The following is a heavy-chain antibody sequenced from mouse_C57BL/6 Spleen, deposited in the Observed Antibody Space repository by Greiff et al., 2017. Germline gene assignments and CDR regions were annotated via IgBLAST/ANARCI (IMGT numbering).Heavy chain of an antibody. D-gene: IGHD2-5*01. CDR1: GYTFTTYP. Sequence: QVQLKESGAELVKPGASVKMSCKASGYTFTTYPIEWMKQNHGKSLEWIGNFHPYNDDTKYNEKFKGKATLTVEKSSSTVYLELSRLTSDDSAVYYWERRGYSNYAWFAYWGQGTLVTVSA. J-gene: IGHJ3*01. CDR3: ERRGYSNYAWFAY. CDR2: FHPYNDDT. V-gene: IGHV1-47*01.